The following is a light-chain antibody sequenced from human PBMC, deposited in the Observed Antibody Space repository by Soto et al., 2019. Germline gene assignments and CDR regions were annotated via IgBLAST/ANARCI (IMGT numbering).Light chain of an antibody. CDR2: GAS. Sequence: EIVLTQSPGTLSLSPGERATLSCRASQSVSSNYLAWYQQKPGQAPRLLIYGASRGAAGIPDRFSGSGSGTDFTLTISRLEPEDFAVYFCQQYGRSPMFTFDQGTKLEVK. V-gene: IGKV3-20*01. CDR1: QSVSSNY. J-gene: IGKJ2*01. CDR3: QQYGRSPMFT.